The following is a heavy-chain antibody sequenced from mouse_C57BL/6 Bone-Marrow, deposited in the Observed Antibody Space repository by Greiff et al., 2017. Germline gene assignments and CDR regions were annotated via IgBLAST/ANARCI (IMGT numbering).Heavy chain of an antibody. Sequence: VQLVESGAELVKPGASVKLSCKASGYTFTEYSIHWVKQRSGQGLEWIGWFYPGSGSIKYNEKFKDKATLTADKSSSTAYMQLSSLTSEDSAVFFCARHEEESYYYGSGGYFDVGGTGTTVTVSS. CDR1: GYTFTEYS. CDR3: ARHEEESYYYGSGGYFDV. CDR2: FYPGSGSI. J-gene: IGHJ1*03. V-gene: IGHV1-62-2*01. D-gene: IGHD1-1*01.